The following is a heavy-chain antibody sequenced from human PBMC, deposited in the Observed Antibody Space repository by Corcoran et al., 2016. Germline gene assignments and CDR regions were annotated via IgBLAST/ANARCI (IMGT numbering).Heavy chain of an antibody. CDR3: ARHGRRQSWWFDP. Sequence: QLQLQESGPGLVKPSETLSLTCTVSGGSISSSSYYWGWIRQPPGKGLEWIGSIYYSGSTYYNQSLKSRVTIYVDTSKNQFSLKLSSVTAADTALYCCARHGRRQSWWFDPWGQGTLVTVSS. V-gene: IGHV4-39*01. CDR1: GGSISSSSYY. CDR2: IYYSGST. J-gene: IGHJ5*02. D-gene: IGHD6-13*01.